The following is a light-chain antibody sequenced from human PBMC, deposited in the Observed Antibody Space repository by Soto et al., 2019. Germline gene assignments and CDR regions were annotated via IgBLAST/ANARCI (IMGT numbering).Light chain of an antibody. V-gene: IGLV2-14*03. CDR3: NSYRTVSTYV. CDR1: SSDIGGYNF. J-gene: IGLJ1*01. CDR2: DVS. Sequence: QYALTQPASVSGSPGQSITISCTGTSSDIGGYNFVSWYQHHPGKAPKPLIHDVSNRPSGVSSRFSGSKSGNTASLTISGLQAEDEADYYCNSYRTVSTYVFGTGTKLTVL.